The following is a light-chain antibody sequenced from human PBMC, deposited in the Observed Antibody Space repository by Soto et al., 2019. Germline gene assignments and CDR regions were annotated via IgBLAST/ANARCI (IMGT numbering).Light chain of an antibody. CDR2: GAS. V-gene: IGKV3-20*01. CDR3: QQYGSPIT. Sequence: EIVLTQSPGTLSLSPGERATLSCRASQSVSSNYLAWYQQKPGQAPRLLIYGASSRATGIPDRFSGSGSGTHFTLTISRLEPEDFAVYYCQQYGSPITFGQGTRLEIK. CDR1: QSVSSNY. J-gene: IGKJ5*01.